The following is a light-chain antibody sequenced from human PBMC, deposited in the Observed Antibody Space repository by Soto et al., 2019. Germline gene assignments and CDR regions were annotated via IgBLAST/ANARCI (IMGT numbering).Light chain of an antibody. CDR2: AAS. CDR3: HRYNLVPCT. Sequence: DIQMTQSPSSLSASVGDRVTITCRASQGISNYLAWYQQKPGKVPKLLIYAASTWQSGVPARFSGSGSGTDSAFTISSLQTRDDAPHYFHRYNLVPCTFGPGTNVDMK. V-gene: IGKV1-27*01. J-gene: IGKJ3*01. CDR1: QGISNY.